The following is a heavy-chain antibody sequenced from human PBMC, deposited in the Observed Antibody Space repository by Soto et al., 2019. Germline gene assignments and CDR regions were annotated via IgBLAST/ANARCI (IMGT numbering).Heavy chain of an antibody. CDR3: ARRPRGVSGSYYDY. V-gene: IGHV5-51*01. CDR1: GYSFTNYW. J-gene: IGHJ4*02. D-gene: IGHD1-26*01. CDR2: IYPGDSDN. Sequence: LKISCKASGYSFTNYWIGWVRQMPGKGLEWMGIIYPGDSDNRYSPSFQGQVTISADKSITTAYLQWSSLKASGTAIYYCARRPRGVSGSYYDYWGQGVLVTVSS.